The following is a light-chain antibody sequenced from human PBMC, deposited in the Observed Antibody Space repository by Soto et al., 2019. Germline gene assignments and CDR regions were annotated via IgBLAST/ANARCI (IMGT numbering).Light chain of an antibody. CDR1: SSDVGTYNY. CDR3: SSYTGSSTSVI. J-gene: IGLJ2*01. Sequence: QSVLTQPASVSGSPGQSITISCTGTSSDVGTYNYVSWNQQHPGKAPKVMIYDVSNRPSGVSKRFSGSKSANTASLTISGLHAEDEADYYCSSYTGSSTSVIFGGGTKLTVL. CDR2: DVS. V-gene: IGLV2-14*03.